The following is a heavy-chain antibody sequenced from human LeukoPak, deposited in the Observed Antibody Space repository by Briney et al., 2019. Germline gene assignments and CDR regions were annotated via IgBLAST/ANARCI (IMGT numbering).Heavy chain of an antibody. Sequence: GGSLRLSCEVSGFTFSNEAMTWVRQAPGKGLEWVSSISDSSRTTYYADSVQGRFTISRDNSRNTVYLQMNSLRVEDTAFYCCAKKLGFIPQFDYWSQGTLVAVSS. CDR1: GFTFSNEA. J-gene: IGHJ4*02. CDR2: ISDSSRTT. CDR3: AKKLGFIPQFDY. V-gene: IGHV3-23*01. D-gene: IGHD6-13*01.